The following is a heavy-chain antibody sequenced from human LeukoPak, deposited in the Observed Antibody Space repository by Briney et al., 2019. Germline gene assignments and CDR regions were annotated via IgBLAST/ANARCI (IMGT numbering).Heavy chain of an antibody. V-gene: IGHV1-46*01. J-gene: IGHJ4*02. CDR1: GYTFTSHY. D-gene: IGHD3-10*01. CDR2: INPNSGST. CDR3: ARSEYYGSGSFDY. Sequence: ASVKVSCKASGYTFTSHYINWVRQAPGQGLEWMGIINPNSGSTDYAQKFRGRVILTRDTSTSTFYMELGSLRSEDTAVYYCARSEYYGSGSFDYWGQGTLVTVSS.